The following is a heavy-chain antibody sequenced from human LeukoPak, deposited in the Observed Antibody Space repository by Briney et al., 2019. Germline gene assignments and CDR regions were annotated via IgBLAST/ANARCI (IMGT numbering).Heavy chain of an antibody. V-gene: IGHV3-30-3*01. CDR2: ISYDGSNK. D-gene: IGHD6-19*01. J-gene: IGHJ4*02. CDR1: GFTSSSYA. CDR3: ARNIAVAGRFRKGFDY. Sequence: GGSLRLSCAASGFTSSSYAMSWVRQAPGKGLEWVAVISYDGSNKYYADSVKGRFTISRDNSKNTLYLQMNSLRAEDTAVYYCARNIAVAGRFRKGFDYWGQGTLVTVSS.